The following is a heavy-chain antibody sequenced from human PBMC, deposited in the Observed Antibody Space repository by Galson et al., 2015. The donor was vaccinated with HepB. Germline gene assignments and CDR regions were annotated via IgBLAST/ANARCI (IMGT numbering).Heavy chain of an antibody. CDR3: AVPYGFGELDY. J-gene: IGHJ4*02. V-gene: IGHV3-74*01. Sequence: SLRLSCAASGFTFSSYWMHWVRQAPGKGLVWVSRINSDGSSTSYADSVKGRFTISRDNAKNTLYLQMNSLRAEDTAVYYCAVPYGFGELDYWGQGTLVTVSS. CDR2: INSDGSST. D-gene: IGHD3-10*01. CDR1: GFTFSSYW.